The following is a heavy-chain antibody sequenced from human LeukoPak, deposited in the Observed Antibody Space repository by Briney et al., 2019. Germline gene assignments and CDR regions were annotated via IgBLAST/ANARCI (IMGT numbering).Heavy chain of an antibody. D-gene: IGHD3-3*01. CDR1: GFTFSSYS. CDR2: ISSSSSTI. Sequence: PGGSLRLSCAASGFTFSSYSMNWVRQAPGKGLEWVSYISSSSSTIYYADSVKGRFTISRDNAKNSLYLQMNGLRAEDTAVYYCARASGLRSFTLISWGLGTLVTVSS. J-gene: IGHJ5*02. CDR3: ARASGLRSFTLIS. V-gene: IGHV3-48*01.